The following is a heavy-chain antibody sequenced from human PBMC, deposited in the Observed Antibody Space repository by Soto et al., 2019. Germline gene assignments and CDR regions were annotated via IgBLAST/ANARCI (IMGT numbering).Heavy chain of an antibody. Sequence: QITFKESGPTVVKPTQTLTLTFTFSGFSRSTSAVGVDWIRQPPVKVLEWLALIYWADAKRYIPSLTSSLTITKATTNNQVFLTMTHMDPVDTGTHCCARVNTPVSQSLLSPAYRGQGTLVTVAS. D-gene: IGHD2-21*02. CDR3: ARVNTPVSQSLLSPAY. CDR2: IYWADAK. V-gene: IGHV2-5*02. J-gene: IGHJ4*02. CDR1: GFSRSTSAVG.